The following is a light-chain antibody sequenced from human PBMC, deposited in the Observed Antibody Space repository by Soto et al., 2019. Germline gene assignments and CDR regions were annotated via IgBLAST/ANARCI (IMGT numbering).Light chain of an antibody. CDR3: QQRSNWPPRT. Sequence: EIVLTQSPATLSFSPGTRATLSFRASQTVGSSYLAWYQHKPRQAPRLLIYGASTRATGIPDRFSGSGSGTDFTLTISSLEPEDFAIYYCQQRSNWPPRTFGQGTKVDIK. CDR2: GAS. J-gene: IGKJ2*01. CDR1: QTVGSSY. V-gene: IGKV3D-20*02.